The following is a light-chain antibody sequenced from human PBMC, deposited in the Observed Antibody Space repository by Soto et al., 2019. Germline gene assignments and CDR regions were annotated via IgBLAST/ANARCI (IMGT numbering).Light chain of an antibody. CDR2: GAS. CDR3: QQYNNWLRT. V-gene: IGKV3-15*01. J-gene: IGKJ2*01. CDR1: QSVSSK. Sequence: EIVMTQSPVTLSVSPGERATLSCRASQSVSSKLAWYQQKPGQAPRLLIYGASTRATGIPARFSGSGSGTEFTVSLSSVQSEDFAVYYCQQYNNWLRTFGQGTKLEIK.